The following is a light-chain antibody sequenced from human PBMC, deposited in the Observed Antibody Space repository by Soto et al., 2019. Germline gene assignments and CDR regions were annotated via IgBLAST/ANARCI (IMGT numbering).Light chain of an antibody. Sequence: SYELTQPPSVSVVPGQTARITCGGNNIGSKSVHWYQQKPGQAPVLVVHDDSDRPSGIPERFSGSNSGNTATLTISRVEAGDEADYYCQVWDSSSDHVVFGGGTKVTVL. CDR1: NIGSKS. CDR3: QVWDSSSDHVV. J-gene: IGLJ2*01. CDR2: DDS. V-gene: IGLV3-21*02.